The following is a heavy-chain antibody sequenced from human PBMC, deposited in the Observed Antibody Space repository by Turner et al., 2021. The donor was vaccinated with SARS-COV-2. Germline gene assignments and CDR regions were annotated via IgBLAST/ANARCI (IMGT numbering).Heavy chain of an antibody. CDR2: ISYDGSNK. J-gene: IGHJ6*02. CDR3: AGIQSYDRSDYYGMDV. CDR1: GFTFSSYA. D-gene: IGHD3-22*01. Sequence: QVQMLESGGGVVQPGRSMSLSCAGSGFTFSSYAMNWVRQAPGKGLEWVAVISYDGSNKYYADSVKGRFTISRDNSKNTLYLQMNSLRAEDTAVYYCAGIQSYDRSDYYGMDVWGQGTTVTVSS. V-gene: IGHV3-30-3*01.